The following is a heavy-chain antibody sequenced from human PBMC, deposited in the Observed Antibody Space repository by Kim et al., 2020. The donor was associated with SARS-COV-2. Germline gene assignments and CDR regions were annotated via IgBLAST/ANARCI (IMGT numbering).Heavy chain of an antibody. D-gene: IGHD1-26*01. CDR1: GYTFTGYY. CDR3: ARSRPQLGLLIVVPDFDY. V-gene: IGHV1-2*02. CDR2: INPNSGGT. Sequence: ASVKVSCKASGYTFTGYYMHWVRQAPGQGLEWMGWINPNSGGTNYAQKFQGRVTMTRDTSISTAYMELSRLRSDDTAVYYCARSRPQLGLLIVVPDFDYWGQGTLVTVSS. J-gene: IGHJ4*02.